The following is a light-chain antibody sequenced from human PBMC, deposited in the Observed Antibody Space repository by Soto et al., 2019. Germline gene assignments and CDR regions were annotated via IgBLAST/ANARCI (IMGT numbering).Light chain of an antibody. CDR2: RDT. Sequence: SYELTQPLSVSVALGQTARITCGGNNIGSKNVHWYQQKPGQAPVVVIYRDTNRPSGIPERFSGSSSGNTATLTISRAQDGDEADYYCQVWDSSLVVFGGGTKVTVL. CDR3: QVWDSSLVV. V-gene: IGLV3-9*01. J-gene: IGLJ2*01. CDR1: NIGSKN.